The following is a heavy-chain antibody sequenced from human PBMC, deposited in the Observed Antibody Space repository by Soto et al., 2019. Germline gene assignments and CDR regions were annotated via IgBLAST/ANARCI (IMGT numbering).Heavy chain of an antibody. CDR2: ISGSGGST. CDR1: GFTFSSYA. CDR3: AKDHGRGCGYSYISY. Sequence: EVQLLESGGGLVQPGGSLRLSCAASGFTFSSYAMSWVRQAPGKGLEWVSVISGSGGSTYYADSAKGRFTISRDNSKNTVYLQMNSLRGEDTAVYYCAKDHGRGCGYSYISYWGQGTLVTVSS. J-gene: IGHJ4*02. D-gene: IGHD5-18*01. V-gene: IGHV3-23*01.